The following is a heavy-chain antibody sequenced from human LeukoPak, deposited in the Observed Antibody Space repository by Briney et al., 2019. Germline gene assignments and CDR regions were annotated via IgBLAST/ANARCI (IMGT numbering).Heavy chain of an antibody. D-gene: IGHD6-13*01. V-gene: IGHV4-4*02. CDR1: GGSISSNNW. CDR2: IYHSGSP. J-gene: IGHJ5*02. CDR3: ARADFIAAAYWFDP. Sequence: SGTLSLTCAVSGGSISSNNWWGWVRQPPGKGLEWIGGIYHSGSPNYNPSLKSRVTIPVDKSRNHFSLNLSSVTAADTAVYYCARADFIAAAYWFDPWGQGTLVTVSS.